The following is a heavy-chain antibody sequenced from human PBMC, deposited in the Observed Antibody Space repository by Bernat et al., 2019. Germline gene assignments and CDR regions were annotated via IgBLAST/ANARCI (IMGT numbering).Heavy chain of an antibody. V-gene: IGHV3-23*04. CDR3: AKAGRITMIVVVSSIDY. D-gene: IGHD3-22*01. CDR2: ISGSGGST. CDR1: GFTFSSYA. J-gene: IGHJ4*02. Sequence: VQLVESGGGVVQPGGSLRLSCAASGFTFSSYAMSWVRQAPGKGLEWVSAISGSGGSTYYADSVKGRFTISRDNFKNTLYLQMNSLRAEDTAVYYCAKAGRITMIVVVSSIDYWGQGTLVTVSS.